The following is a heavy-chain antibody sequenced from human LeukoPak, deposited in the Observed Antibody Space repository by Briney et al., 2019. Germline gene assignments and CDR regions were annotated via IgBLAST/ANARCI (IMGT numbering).Heavy chain of an antibody. CDR3: ARARAAAGTFLFDY. CDR1: GFTVSSSY. D-gene: IGHD6-13*01. J-gene: IGHJ4*02. Sequence: GGSLRLSCAASGFTVSSSYMNWVRQAPGKGLEWVSVIYSGGTTYYADSVKGRFTISRDNPKNMLYLQMNSLRAEDTAVYYCARARAAAGTFLFDYWGQGTLVTVSS. CDR2: IYSGGTT. V-gene: IGHV3-53*01.